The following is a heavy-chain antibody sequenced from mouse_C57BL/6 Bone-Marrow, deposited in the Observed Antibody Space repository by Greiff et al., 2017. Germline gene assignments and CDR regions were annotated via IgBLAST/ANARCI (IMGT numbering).Heavy chain of an antibody. CDR1: GYTFTSYW. J-gene: IGHJ2*01. D-gene: IGHD1-1*01. CDR2: IYPGSGRT. V-gene: IGHV1-55*01. Sequence: QVQLQQPGAELVKPGASVKMSCKASGYTFTSYWITWVKQRPGQGLEWIGDIYPGSGRTNYNEQFKSKATLTVDTSSSTAYMPLSSLTSEDSAVYDCAGGECYYVRYFDYWGQGTTLTVAS. CDR3: AGGECYYVRYFDY.